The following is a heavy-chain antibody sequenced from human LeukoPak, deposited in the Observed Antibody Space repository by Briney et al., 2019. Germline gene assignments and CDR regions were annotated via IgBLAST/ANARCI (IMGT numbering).Heavy chain of an antibody. D-gene: IGHD3-22*01. CDR3: ARDSGLYYYDSSGQDAFDI. Sequence: SETLSLTCAVYGGSFSGYYWSWIRQPPGKGLEWIGEINHSGSTNYNPSLKGRVTISVDTFKNQFSLKLSSVTAADTAVYYCARDSGLYYYDSSGQDAFDIWGQGTMVTVSS. J-gene: IGHJ3*02. CDR2: INHSGST. V-gene: IGHV4-34*01. CDR1: GGSFSGYY.